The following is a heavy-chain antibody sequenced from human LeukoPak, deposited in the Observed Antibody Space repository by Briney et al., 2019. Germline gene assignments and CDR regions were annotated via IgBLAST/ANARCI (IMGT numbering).Heavy chain of an antibody. CDR1: GGTFSSYA. Sequence: GASVKVSCKASGGTFSSYAISWVRQAPGQGLEWMGRIIPIFGTANYAQKFQGRVTITTDESTSTAYMELSSLRSEDTAVYYCARDRSSSLNWFDPWGQGTLVTVSS. CDR3: ARDRSSSLNWFDP. CDR2: IIPIFGTA. V-gene: IGHV1-69*05. D-gene: IGHD6-13*01. J-gene: IGHJ5*02.